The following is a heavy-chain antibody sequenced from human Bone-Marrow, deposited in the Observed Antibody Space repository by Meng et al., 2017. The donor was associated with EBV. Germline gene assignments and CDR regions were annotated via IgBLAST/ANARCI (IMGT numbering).Heavy chain of an antibody. CDR2: ISGSGGST. CDR1: GFTFSSYA. V-gene: IGHV3-23*04. CDR3: AKDLSYDSSGSLDY. Sequence: EXQLVEXXXGLVQPGXYLRLSXAASGFTFSSYATSWVRQAPGKGLEWVSAISGSGGSTYYADSVKGRFTISRDNSKNTLYLQMNSLRAEDTAVYYCAKDLSYDSSGSLDYWVHGTLVTVSA. J-gene: IGHJ4*01. D-gene: IGHD3-22*01.